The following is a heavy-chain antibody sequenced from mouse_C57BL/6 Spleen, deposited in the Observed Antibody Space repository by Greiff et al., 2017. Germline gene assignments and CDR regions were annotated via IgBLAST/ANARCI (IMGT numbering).Heavy chain of an antibody. Sequence: EVKLVESGGGLVKPGGSLKLSCAASGFTFSSYAMSWVRQTPEKRLEWVATISDGGSYTYYPDNVKGRFTISRDNAKNNLYLQMSHLKSEDTAMYYCAREDWEGGFAYWGQGTLVTVSA. CDR3: AREDWEGGFAY. J-gene: IGHJ3*01. CDR1: GFTFSSYA. CDR2: ISDGGSYT. D-gene: IGHD4-1*01. V-gene: IGHV5-4*01.